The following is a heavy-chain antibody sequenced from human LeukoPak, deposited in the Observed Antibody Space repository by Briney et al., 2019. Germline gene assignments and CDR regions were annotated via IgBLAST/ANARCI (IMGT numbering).Heavy chain of an antibody. CDR3: ARGLRGSPAFDY. J-gene: IGHJ4*02. CDR2: INPNSGGA. Sequence: ASVKVSCKASGYTLTGYYMHWVRQAPGQGLEWMGWINPNSGGANYAQKFQGRVTMTRDTSISTAYMELSRLRSDDTAVYYCARGLRGSPAFDYWGQGTLVTVSS. CDR1: GYTLTGYY. D-gene: IGHD2-2*01. V-gene: IGHV1-2*02.